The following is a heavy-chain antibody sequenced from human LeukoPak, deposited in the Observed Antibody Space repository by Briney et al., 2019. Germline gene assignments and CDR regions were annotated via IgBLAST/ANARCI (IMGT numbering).Heavy chain of an antibody. CDR2: IYSGGST. CDR3: QYQLSVMDAFDI. J-gene: IGHJ3*02. CDR1: GFTFSSYA. D-gene: IGHD2-2*01. Sequence: GGSLRLSCAASGFTFSSYAMSWVRQAPGKGLEWVSVIYSGGSTYYADSVKGRFTISRDNSKNTLYLQMNSLRAEDTAVYYCQYQLSVMDAFDIWAKGQWSPSLQ. V-gene: IGHV3-53*01.